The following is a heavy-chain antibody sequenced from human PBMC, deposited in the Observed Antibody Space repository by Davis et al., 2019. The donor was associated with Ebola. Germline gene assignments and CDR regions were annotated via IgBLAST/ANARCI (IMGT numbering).Heavy chain of an antibody. CDR1: GYSISSGYY. Sequence: PSETLSLTCTVSGYSISSGYYWGWIRQPPGKGLEWIGSIYHSGGTYYNPSLKSRVTISVDTSKNQFSLKLSSVTAADTAVYYCARVSYDSSGYYPHDAFDIWGQGTMVTVSS. CDR2: IYHSGGT. V-gene: IGHV4-38-2*02. CDR3: ARVSYDSSGYYPHDAFDI. J-gene: IGHJ3*02. D-gene: IGHD3-22*01.